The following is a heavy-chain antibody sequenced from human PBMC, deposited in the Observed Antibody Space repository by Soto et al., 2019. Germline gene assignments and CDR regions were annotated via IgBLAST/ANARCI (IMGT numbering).Heavy chain of an antibody. Sequence: SGPTLVNPTQTLTLTCTFSGFSLSTSGMCVSWIRQPPGKALEWLALIDWDDDKYYSTPLKTRLTISKDTSKNQVVLTMTNMDPVDTATYYCARIRNYYDSSGYQYYYYGMDVWGQGTTVTVS. J-gene: IGHJ6*02. CDR2: IDWDDDK. V-gene: IGHV2-70*01. CDR1: GFSLSTSGMC. CDR3: ARIRNYYDSSGYQYYYYGMDV. D-gene: IGHD3-22*01.